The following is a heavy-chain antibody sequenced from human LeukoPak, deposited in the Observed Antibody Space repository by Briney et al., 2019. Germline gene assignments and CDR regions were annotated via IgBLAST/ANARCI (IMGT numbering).Heavy chain of an antibody. CDR1: GGTFSSYA. D-gene: IGHD3-10*01. J-gene: IGHJ4*02. CDR3: ARAPEYYYGSGSYYNDY. Sequence: GAPVKVSCKASGGTFSSYAISWVRQAPGQGLEWMGGISPIFGTANYAQKSQGTATITADESTSPAYMELSSLRSEDTAVYYCARAPEYYYGSGSYYNDYWGQGTLVTVSS. V-gene: IGHV1-69*01. CDR2: ISPIFGTA.